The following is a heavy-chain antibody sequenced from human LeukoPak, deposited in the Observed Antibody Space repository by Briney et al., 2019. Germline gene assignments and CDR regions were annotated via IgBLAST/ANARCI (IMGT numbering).Heavy chain of an antibody. CDR2: ISGRGGST. J-gene: IGHJ4*02. CDR1: GFTFSSYA. CDR3: AKDLRAIQRGVYFDY. Sequence: GGSLRLSCAASGFTFSSYAMSWVRQAPGKGLEWVSAISGRGGSTYYADSVKGRFTISRGNSKNTLYLQMNSLRAEDTAVYYCAKDLRAIQRGVYFDYWGQGTLVTVSS. D-gene: IGHD1-1*01. V-gene: IGHV3-23*01.